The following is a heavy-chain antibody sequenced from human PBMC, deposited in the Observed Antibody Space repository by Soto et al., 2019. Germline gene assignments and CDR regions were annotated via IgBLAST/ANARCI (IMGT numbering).Heavy chain of an antibody. CDR1: EFNISSFA. Sequence: GGSMRHSYAASEFNISSFARSWVRQDHGKGLEWVSAISGSGGSTYYADSVKGRFTISRDNSKNTLYLQMNSLRAEDTAVYYCAKAIRYHDFWSGYLAYWGQGTLVTVSS. D-gene: IGHD3-3*01. V-gene: IGHV3-23*01. CDR3: AKAIRYHDFWSGYLAY. CDR2: ISGSGGST. J-gene: IGHJ4*02.